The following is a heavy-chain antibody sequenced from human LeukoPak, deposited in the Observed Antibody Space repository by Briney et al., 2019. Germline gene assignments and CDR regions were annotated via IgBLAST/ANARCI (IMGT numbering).Heavy chain of an antibody. V-gene: IGHV3-30*02. Sequence: GRSLRPSCAASGFTFSSYAMHWVRQAPGKGLEWVAFIRYDGSNQYYADSVKGRLTISRENSKNTLYLQMICLGAEEMALSSFAKDFRLRGVALAYWRQGTTVTVSS. CDR3: AKDFRLRGVALAY. CDR2: IRYDGSNQ. CDR1: GFTFSSYA. D-gene: IGHD3-10*01. J-gene: IGHJ4*02.